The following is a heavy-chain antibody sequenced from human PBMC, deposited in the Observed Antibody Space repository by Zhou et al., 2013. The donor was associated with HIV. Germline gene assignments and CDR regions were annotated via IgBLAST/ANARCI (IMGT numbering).Heavy chain of an antibody. CDR1: GYTFTSYD. D-gene: IGHD1-1*01. CDR2: INPNSGDT. J-gene: IGHJ4*02. Sequence: QVQLVQSGAEVKKPGASVKVSCKASGYTFTSYDINWVRQATGQGLEWMGWINPNSGDTKSAQNFQGRVTMTRDTSIRTAYMELTRLRSDDTAVYYCARDPVSGTHPFDYWGQGTLVTVSS. V-gene: IGHV1-2*02. CDR3: ARDPVSGTHPFDY.